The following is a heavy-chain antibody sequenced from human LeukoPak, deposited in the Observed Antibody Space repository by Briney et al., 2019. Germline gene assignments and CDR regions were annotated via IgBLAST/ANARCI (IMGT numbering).Heavy chain of an antibody. CDR1: GYSISSGYY. Sequence: SETLSLTCAVSGYSISSGYYWGWIRQPPGKRLEWIGSIYHSGSTYYNPSLKSRVTISVDTSKNQFSLKLSSVTAADTAVYYCTRDGNYYGSGNPFDYWGQGTLVTVSS. J-gene: IGHJ4*02. CDR2: IYHSGST. CDR3: TRDGNYYGSGNPFDY. D-gene: IGHD3-10*01. V-gene: IGHV4-38-2*02.